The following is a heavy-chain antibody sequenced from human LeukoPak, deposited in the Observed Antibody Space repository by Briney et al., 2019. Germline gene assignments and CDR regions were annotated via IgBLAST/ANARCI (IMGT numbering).Heavy chain of an antibody. CDR3: ARGSGSGWPLDR. D-gene: IGHD6-19*01. Sequence: PGGSLRLSCAASGVIVSRNFMSWVRQAPGKGLEWVAIMYAGGTTDYSESVRGRVHISRDTSNNTLSLQMNSLRAEDTAVHYCARGSGSGWPLDRWGQGTLVTVSS. CDR1: GVIVSRNF. CDR2: MYAGGTT. V-gene: IGHV3-53*01. J-gene: IGHJ5*02.